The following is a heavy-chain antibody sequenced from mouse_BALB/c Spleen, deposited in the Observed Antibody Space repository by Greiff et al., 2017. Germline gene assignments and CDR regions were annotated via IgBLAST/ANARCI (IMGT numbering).Heavy chain of an antibody. Sequence: QVQLQQSGAELVRPGASVKMSCKASGYTFTSYTMHWVKQRPGQGLEWIGYINPSSGYTNYNQKFKDKATLTADKSSSTAYMQLSSLTSEDSAVYYCARWTTATDAMDYWGQGTSVTVSS. V-gene: IGHV1-4*01. J-gene: IGHJ4*01. CDR3: ARWTTATDAMDY. D-gene: IGHD1-2*01. CDR2: INPSSGYT. CDR1: GYTFTSYT.